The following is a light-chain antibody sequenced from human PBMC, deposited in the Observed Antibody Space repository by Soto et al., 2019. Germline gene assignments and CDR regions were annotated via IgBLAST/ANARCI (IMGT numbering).Light chain of an antibody. V-gene: IGKV3-11*01. CDR2: DAS. CDR1: QSVSKY. CDR3: PQGSNWPQIT. J-gene: IGKJ4*01. Sequence: EIVLTQSPATLSLSPGERATLSCRASQSVSKYLAWYQQKPGQATRLLIHDASNRATGIPARFSGSESGTDFTLTISSLEPEDFGVYYCPQGSNWPQITFGGGTKVEIK.